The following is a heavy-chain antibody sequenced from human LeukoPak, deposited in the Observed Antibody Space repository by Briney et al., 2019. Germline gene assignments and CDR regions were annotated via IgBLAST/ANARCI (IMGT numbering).Heavy chain of an antibody. J-gene: IGHJ4*02. CDR2: IIPIFGTA. CDR1: GGTFSSYA. CDR3: ARADYYDSSGYD. V-gene: IGHV1-69*05. D-gene: IGHD3-22*01. Sequence: ASVKVSCKASGGTFSSYAISWVRQAPGQGLEWMGGIIPIFGTANYAQKFQGRVTITTDESTSTAYMELGSLRSEDTAVYYCARADYYDSSGYDWGQGTLVTVSS.